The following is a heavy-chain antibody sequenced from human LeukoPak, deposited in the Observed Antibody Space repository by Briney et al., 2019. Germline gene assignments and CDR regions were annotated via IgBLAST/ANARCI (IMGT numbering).Heavy chain of an antibody. Sequence: GGSLRLSCEASGFXFXSYGIXXXRQAPGKGLEWVAVIWYDGGNXYYADSVKGRFTISRDNSKNTLYLQMNSLRAEDTAVYYCARDRYSSAWELDYWGQGTLVTVSS. J-gene: IGHJ4*02. D-gene: IGHD6-19*01. CDR1: GFXFXSYG. V-gene: IGHV3-33*01. CDR2: IWYDGGNX. CDR3: ARDRYSSAWELDY.